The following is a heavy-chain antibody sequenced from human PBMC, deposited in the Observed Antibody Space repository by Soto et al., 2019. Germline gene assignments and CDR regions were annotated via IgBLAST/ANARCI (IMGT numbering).Heavy chain of an antibody. D-gene: IGHD6-13*01. CDR2: IYWDDGK. CDR1: GFSLSSSGVG. J-gene: IGHJ4*02. V-gene: IGHV2-5*02. Sequence: QITLKESGPTLMKPTQTLTLTCTFSGFSLSSSGVGVGWIRQPPGKALEWLALIYWDDGKRYSQSLKSRLTTTKDPSKNQVVLTITNMTPGKTATYYCAHSPSSWYPYSFDSGGQETLVPVSS. CDR3: AHSPSSWYPYSFDS.